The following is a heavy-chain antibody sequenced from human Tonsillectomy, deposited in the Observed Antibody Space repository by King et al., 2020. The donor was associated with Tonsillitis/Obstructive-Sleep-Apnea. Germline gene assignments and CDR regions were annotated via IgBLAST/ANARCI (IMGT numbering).Heavy chain of an antibody. CDR3: ASSFSGYESEFDY. CDR1: GGSISSSSYY. D-gene: IGHD5-12*01. Sequence: RLQESGPGLVKPSETLSLICTVSGGSISSSSYYWDWIRQPPGKGLEWIGNIYHSGSTYSNPSLKSRVTISVDTSKNQFSLKLSSVTAADTAVYYCASSFSGYESEFDYWGQGTLVTVSS. V-gene: IGHV4-39*01. CDR2: IYHSGST. J-gene: IGHJ4*02.